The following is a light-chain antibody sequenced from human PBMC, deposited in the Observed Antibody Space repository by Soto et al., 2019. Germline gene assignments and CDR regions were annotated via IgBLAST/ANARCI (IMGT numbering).Light chain of an antibody. CDR1: SGSVSTRYY. J-gene: IGLJ3*02. Sequence: QAVVTQEPSFSVSPGGTVTLTCGVSSGSVSTRYYPSWYQQTPGQAPRTLIYSTSTRSSGVPDRFSGSIVGNKAALTISGAQADDESDYYGVLYMGSGIWVFGGGTKVTVL. V-gene: IGLV8-61*01. CDR2: STS. CDR3: VLYMGSGIWV.